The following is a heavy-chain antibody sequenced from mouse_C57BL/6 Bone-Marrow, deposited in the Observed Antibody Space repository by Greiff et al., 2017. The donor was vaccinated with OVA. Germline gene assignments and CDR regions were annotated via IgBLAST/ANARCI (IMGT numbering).Heavy chain of an antibody. J-gene: IGHJ4*01. D-gene: IGHD4-1*01. CDR1: GFNIKDDY. V-gene: IGHV14-4*01. Sequence: VQLQQSGAELVRPGASVKLSCTASGFNIKDDYMPWVKPRPEQGLEWIGWIDPENGYTESASKFQGKATITADTSSNTAYLQLSSLTSEDTAVYYCTPWGYYAMDYWGQGTSVTVSS. CDR2: IDPENGYT. CDR3: TPWGYYAMDY.